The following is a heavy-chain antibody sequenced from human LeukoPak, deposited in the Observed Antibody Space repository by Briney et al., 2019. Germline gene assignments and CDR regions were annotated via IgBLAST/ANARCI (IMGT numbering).Heavy chain of an antibody. V-gene: IGHV4-34*01. CDR1: GGSFSSYC. CDR2: INHGEST. Sequence: PSETLSLTCADHGGSFSSYCWSWIRQPPGKGLEWIGQINHGESTSDYPSLKSRVTISVDTSKNQFSLKLSSVTAADTAVYYCASPLDDYWGQGTLVTVSS. J-gene: IGHJ4*02. CDR3: ASPLDDY.